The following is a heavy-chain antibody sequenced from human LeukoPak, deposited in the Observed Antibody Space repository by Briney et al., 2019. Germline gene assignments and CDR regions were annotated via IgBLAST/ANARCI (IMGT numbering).Heavy chain of an antibody. J-gene: IGHJ4*02. CDR2: IYSGGST. D-gene: IGHD3-10*01. V-gene: IGHV3-53*01. Sequence: PGGSLRLSCAASGFTVSSNYMSWVRQAPGKGLEWVSVIYSGGSTYYADSVKGRFTISRDNSKNTLYLQMNSLRAEDTAVYYCARVSMVRGVISRFDYWGQGTLVTVSS. CDR1: GFTVSSNY. CDR3: ARVSMVRGVISRFDY.